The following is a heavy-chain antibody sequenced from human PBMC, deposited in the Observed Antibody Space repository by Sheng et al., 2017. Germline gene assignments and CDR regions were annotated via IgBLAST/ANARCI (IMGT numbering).Heavy chain of an antibody. CDR2: IIPIIGSP. V-gene: IGHV1-69*14. J-gene: IGHJ4*02. Sequence: QVRLVQSGADVRKPGSSVKVSCKATGGTFRDLAISWVRQAPGQGLEWMGGIIPIIGSPNYAQKFRGRVTITADRATSTAYMELNNLTSEDTAMFYCARSIAGRTGRAFDSWGQGTLVTVSS. CDR3: ARSIAGRTGRAFDS. D-gene: IGHD1-1*01. CDR1: GGTFRDLA.